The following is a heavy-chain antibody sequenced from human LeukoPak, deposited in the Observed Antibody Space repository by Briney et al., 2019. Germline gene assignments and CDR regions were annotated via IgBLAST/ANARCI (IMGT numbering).Heavy chain of an antibody. CDR3: ARGLGNYYDSSGYYYGPFDY. D-gene: IGHD3-22*01. V-gene: IGHV3-13*01. CDR1: GFTFSSYD. J-gene: IGHJ4*02. CDR2: IGTAGDT. Sequence: AGGSLTLFCAASGFTFSSYDMHWVRHATGKGLEWVSSIGTAGDTYYPGSVNGRFTISRENAKNSLYLQMNSLRAGDTAVYYCARGLGNYYDSSGYYYGPFDYWGQGTLVTVSS.